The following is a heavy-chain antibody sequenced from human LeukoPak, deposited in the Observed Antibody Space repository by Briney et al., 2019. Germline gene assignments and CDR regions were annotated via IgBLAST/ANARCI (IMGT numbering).Heavy chain of an antibody. Sequence: PGRSLRLSCAASGFTFSNYGMHWVRQAPGKGLEWVSYISSSSSTMYYAESVRGRFTISRDNAKTSLYLQMNSLRDEDTAVYYCARDRGPYGSGTYGIEGFDYWGQGTLVTVSS. J-gene: IGHJ4*02. D-gene: IGHD3-10*01. CDR3: ARDRGPYGSGTYGIEGFDY. CDR1: GFTFSNYG. CDR2: ISSSSSTM. V-gene: IGHV3-48*02.